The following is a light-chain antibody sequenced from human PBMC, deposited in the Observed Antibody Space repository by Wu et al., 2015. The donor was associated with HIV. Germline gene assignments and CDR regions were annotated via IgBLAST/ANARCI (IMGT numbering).Light chain of an antibody. CDR1: QSVGSTY. J-gene: IGKJ2*01. CDR3: HQYGGSYT. CDR2: GTS. Sequence: EIVLMQSPGTLSLSPGERATLSCRASQSVGSTYLGWYQQRPGQAPRLLIYGTSSRATGIPDRFSGSGSGTDFTLTISRLEPEDSAVYFCHQYGGSYTFGQGTKLEIK. V-gene: IGKV3-20*01.